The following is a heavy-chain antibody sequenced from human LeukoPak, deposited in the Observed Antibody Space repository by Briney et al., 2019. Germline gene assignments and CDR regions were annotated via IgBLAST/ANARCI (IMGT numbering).Heavy chain of an antibody. Sequence: GGSLRLSCAASGFTFSSYSMNWVRQAPGKGLEWVAVISYDGSNKYYADSVKGRFTISRDNSKNTLYLQMNSLRAEDTAVYYCARGFRITMIVVAGDYWGQGTLVTVSS. CDR1: GFTFSSYS. CDR3: ARGFRITMIVVAGDY. J-gene: IGHJ4*02. D-gene: IGHD3-22*01. V-gene: IGHV3-30*03. CDR2: ISYDGSNK.